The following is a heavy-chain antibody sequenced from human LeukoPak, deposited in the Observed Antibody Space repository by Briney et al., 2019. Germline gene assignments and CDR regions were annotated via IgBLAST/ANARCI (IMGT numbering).Heavy chain of an antibody. CDR1: GGSISSSSYY. D-gene: IGHD3-10*01. J-gene: IGHJ6*03. CDR3: ARVYGSGSYYNGYYYYHMDV. V-gene: IGHV4-39*01. CDR2: IHYSGSS. Sequence: SETLSLTCTVSGGSISSSSYYWGWIRQPPGKGLEWIGIIHYSGSSYYNPSLKSRVTMSVDTSKKQFSLKLSSVTAADTAVYYCARVYGSGSYYNGYYYYHMDVWGKGTTVTISS.